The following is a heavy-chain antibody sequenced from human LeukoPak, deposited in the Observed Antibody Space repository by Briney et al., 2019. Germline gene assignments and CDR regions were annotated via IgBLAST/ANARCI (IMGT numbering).Heavy chain of an antibody. Sequence: ASVKVSCKASGGTFSSYAISWVRQAPGQGLEWMGGIIPIFGTANYAQKFQGRVTITADESTSTAYMELRSLRSDDTAVYYCARDHHRYCSSTSCYSYMDVWGKGTTVTVSS. J-gene: IGHJ6*03. CDR3: ARDHHRYCSSTSCYSYMDV. CDR1: GGTFSSYA. D-gene: IGHD2-2*01. CDR2: IIPIFGTA. V-gene: IGHV1-69*13.